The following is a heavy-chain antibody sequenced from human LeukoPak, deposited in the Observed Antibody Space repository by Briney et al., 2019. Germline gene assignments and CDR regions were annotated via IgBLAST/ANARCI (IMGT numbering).Heavy chain of an antibody. J-gene: IGHJ4*02. CDR3: TTAVAVAGSTYFNY. CDR2: IKSKTDYGTT. V-gene: IGHV3-15*01. Sequence: GGSLRLSCAASGLTFSNAWMSWVRQAPEKGLEWVGRIKSKTDYGTTDYAAPVKGRFTSSRDDSKNTLYLQMNSLKTEDTAVYYCTTAVAVAGSTYFNYWGQGTLVTVSS. CDR1: GLTFSNAW. D-gene: IGHD6-19*01.